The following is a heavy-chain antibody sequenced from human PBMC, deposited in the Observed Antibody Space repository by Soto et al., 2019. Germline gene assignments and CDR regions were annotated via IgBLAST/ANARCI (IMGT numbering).Heavy chain of an antibody. Sequence: LRLSCAASVFTFSNYAMTWVRQAPGKGLEWVSGISRSGDNTYYADSVKGRFAISRDDSKNTVYLQMNSLGADDTAVYYCASEYGSGSYGYYYGMDVWGQGTTVTVSS. J-gene: IGHJ6*02. CDR1: VFTFSNYA. CDR2: ISRSGDNT. CDR3: ASEYGSGSYGYYYGMDV. V-gene: IGHV3-23*01. D-gene: IGHD3-10*01.